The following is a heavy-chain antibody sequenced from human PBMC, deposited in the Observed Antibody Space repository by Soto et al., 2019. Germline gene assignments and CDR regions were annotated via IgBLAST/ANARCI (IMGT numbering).Heavy chain of an antibody. Sequence: SETLSLTCAVSSGSISSSNWWSWVRQPPGKGLEWIGEIYHSGSTNYNPSLKSRVTISVDKSKNQFSLKLSSVTAADTAVYYCARGSLTYYDFWSGYPSHGWFDPWGQGTLVTVSS. D-gene: IGHD3-3*01. J-gene: IGHJ5*02. CDR3: ARGSLTYYDFWSGYPSHGWFDP. CDR1: SGSISSSNW. CDR2: IYHSGST. V-gene: IGHV4-4*02.